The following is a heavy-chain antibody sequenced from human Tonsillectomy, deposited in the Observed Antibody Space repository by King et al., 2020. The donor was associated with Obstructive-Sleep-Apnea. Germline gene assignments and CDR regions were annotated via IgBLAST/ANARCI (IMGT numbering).Heavy chain of an antibody. J-gene: IGHJ4*02. D-gene: IGHD5-18*01. Sequence: VQLVESGGVVVQPGGSLRLSCAASGFTVDDYTMHWVRQDPGKGLEWGSLLRWDDGRTFYADSVKGRFTISRDNSKNSLYLQMNSLRTEDTALYYCAKDSGYSYGYFSYWGQGTLVTVSS. V-gene: IGHV3-43*01. CDR1: GFTVDDYT. CDR3: AKDSGYSYGYFSY. CDR2: LRWDDGRT.